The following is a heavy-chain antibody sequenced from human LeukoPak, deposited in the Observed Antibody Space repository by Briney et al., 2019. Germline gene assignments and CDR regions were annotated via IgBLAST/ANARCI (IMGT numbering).Heavy chain of an antibody. Sequence: PGGSLRLSCAASGFTFDDYAMHWVRQAPGKGLEWVSGISWNSGSIGYADSVKGRFTISRDNAKNSLYLQMNSLRAEDTALYYCAKAPGLGLQDTFFDYWGQGTLVTVSS. CDR1: GFTFDDYA. CDR3: AKAPGLGLQDTFFDY. J-gene: IGHJ4*02. CDR2: ISWNSGSI. D-gene: IGHD5-24*01. V-gene: IGHV3-9*01.